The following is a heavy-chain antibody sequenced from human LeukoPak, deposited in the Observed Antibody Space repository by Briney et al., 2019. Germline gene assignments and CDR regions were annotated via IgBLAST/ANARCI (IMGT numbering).Heavy chain of an antibody. CDR1: GFTFSSYG. CDR3: ARSPHILTGENFDY. D-gene: IGHD3-9*01. V-gene: IGHV3-30*02. J-gene: IGHJ4*02. CDR2: IRYDGSNE. Sequence: GGSLRLSCAASGFTFSSYGVHWVRQAPGKGLEWVSFIRYDGSNEYYADSVRGRFTISRDNSKNTLYLQMNSLRAEDTAVYYCARSPHILTGENFDYWGQGTLVTVSS.